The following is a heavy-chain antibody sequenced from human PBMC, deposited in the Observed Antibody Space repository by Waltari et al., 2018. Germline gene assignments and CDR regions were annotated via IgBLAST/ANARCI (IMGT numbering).Heavy chain of an antibody. CDR1: GFTFSSYG. CDR2: ISDYGINK. J-gene: IGHJ4*02. Sequence: QVQLVESGGGVVQPGRSLRRSWAAAGFTFSSYGMNRVRQAPGKGLEWLAVISDYGINKYYADSVKGRFTISRDNSKNTLYLQMNSLRAEDTAVYYCARDSSGWYPLFGFDYWGQGTLVTVSS. D-gene: IGHD6-19*01. V-gene: IGHV3-30*01. CDR3: ARDSSGWYPLFGFDY.